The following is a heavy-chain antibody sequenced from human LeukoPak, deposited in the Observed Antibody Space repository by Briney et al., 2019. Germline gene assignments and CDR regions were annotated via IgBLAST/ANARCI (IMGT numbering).Heavy chain of an antibody. J-gene: IGHJ4*02. CDR2: IYPGDSDT. Sequence: GASLQISCKGSGPSFTSYWIGWVRQMPGKGLEWMGIIYPGDSDTRYSPSFQGQVTISADKSISTAYLQWSSLKASDTAMYYCARQRYCSGGSCYPDYWGQGTLVTVSS. CDR1: GPSFTSYW. D-gene: IGHD2-15*01. CDR3: ARQRYCSGGSCYPDY. V-gene: IGHV5-51*01.